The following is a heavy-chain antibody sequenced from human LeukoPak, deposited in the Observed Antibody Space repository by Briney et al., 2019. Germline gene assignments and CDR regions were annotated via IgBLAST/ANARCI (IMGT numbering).Heavy chain of an antibody. CDR1: GGSISSYY. Sequence: PSETLSLTCTVSGGSISSYYWSWIRQPPGKGLEWIGYIYYSGSTNYNPSLKSRVTISVDTSKNQFSLKLSSVTAADTAVYYCARAQMGGFGDFDYWGQGTLATVSS. J-gene: IGHJ4*02. V-gene: IGHV4-59*12. CDR2: IYYSGST. CDR3: ARAQMGGFGDFDY. D-gene: IGHD3-16*01.